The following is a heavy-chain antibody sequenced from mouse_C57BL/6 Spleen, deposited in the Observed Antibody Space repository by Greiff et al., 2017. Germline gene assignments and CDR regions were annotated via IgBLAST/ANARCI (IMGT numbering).Heavy chain of an antibody. CDR3: ARSGDGYYVGAY. J-gene: IGHJ3*01. CDR1: GFNIKDDY. D-gene: IGHD2-3*01. Sequence: EVQLQESGAELVRPGASVKLSCTASGFNIKDDYMHWVKQRPEQGLEWIGWIDPENGDTEYASKFQGKATFTADTSSNTAYMQLSSLTTEDSAIYYCARSGDGYYVGAYWGQGTLVTVSA. CDR2: IDPENGDT. V-gene: IGHV14-4*01.